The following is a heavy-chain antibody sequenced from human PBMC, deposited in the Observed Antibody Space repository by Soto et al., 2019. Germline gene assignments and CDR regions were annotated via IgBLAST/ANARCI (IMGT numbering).Heavy chain of an antibody. D-gene: IGHD2-2*01. CDR3: ARLGYCSSTSCHRYYYYGMDV. J-gene: IGHJ6*02. V-gene: IGHV3-33*01. CDR2: IWYDGSNK. CDR1: GFTFSSYG. Sequence: GGSLRLSCAASGFTFSSYGMHWVRQAPGKGLEWVAVIWYDGSNKYYADSVKGRFTISRDNSKNTLYLQMNSLRAEDTAVYYCARLGYCSSTSCHRYYYYGMDVWGQGTTVTVSS.